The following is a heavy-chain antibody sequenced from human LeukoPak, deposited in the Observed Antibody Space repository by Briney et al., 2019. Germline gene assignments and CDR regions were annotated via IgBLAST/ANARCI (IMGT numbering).Heavy chain of an antibody. CDR1: GGTFSSYA. CDR3: ARLNIVVGNWFDP. D-gene: IGHD2-2*01. Sequence: GASVKVSCKASGGTFSSYAISWVRQAPGQGLEWMGRIIPILGIANYAQKFQGRVTITADKSTSTAYMELSSLRSEDTAVYYCARLNIVVGNWFDPWGQGTLVTVSS. CDR2: IIPILGIA. V-gene: IGHV1-69*04. J-gene: IGHJ5*02.